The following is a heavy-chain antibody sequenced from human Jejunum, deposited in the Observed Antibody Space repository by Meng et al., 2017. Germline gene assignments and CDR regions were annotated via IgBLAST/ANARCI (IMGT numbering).Heavy chain of an antibody. V-gene: IGHV3-7*01. CDR3: ARDGVVAGSDY. CDR2: IKQDGSER. D-gene: IGHD6-19*01. J-gene: IGHJ4*02. Sequence: GESLKISCAASGFIFNNYWMSWVRQAPGKGLEWVANIKQDGSERNYVDSVRGRFTISRDHAWSSLYLQMNTLRAEDTAVCFCARDGVVAGSDYWGQGTLVTVSS. CDR1: GFIFNNYW.